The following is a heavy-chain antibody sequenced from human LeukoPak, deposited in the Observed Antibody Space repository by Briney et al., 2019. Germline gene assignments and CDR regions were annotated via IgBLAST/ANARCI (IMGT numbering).Heavy chain of an antibody. D-gene: IGHD6-13*01. V-gene: IGHV1-69-2*01. CDR2: VDPEDGET. J-gene: IGHJ4*02. CDR3: ARPTGIAAADEAIFDY. Sequence: ASVKLSCKASGYTFTDYYMHWVQQAPGKGLEWMGRVDPEDGETIYAEKFQGRVTITADTSTDTAYMELSSLRAEDTAVYYCARPTGIAAADEAIFDYWGQGTLVTVSS. CDR1: GYTFTDYY.